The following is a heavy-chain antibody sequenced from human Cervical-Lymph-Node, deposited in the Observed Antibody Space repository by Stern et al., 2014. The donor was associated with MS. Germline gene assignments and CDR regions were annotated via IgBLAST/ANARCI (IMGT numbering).Heavy chain of an antibody. CDR2: VHYSGST. D-gene: IGHD2-21*01. CDR3: ARGIGGARGYYDY. J-gene: IGHJ4*01. V-gene: IGHV4-59*08. Sequence: VQLVESGPGLVKPSETLSLTCTVSDGPISGDFWNWIRQFPGKGLERIGHVHYSGSTKYNPSLKSRVTISIDTSVRQFSLNLSSVTTADTAVYYCARGIGGARGYYDYWGHGALVTAAS. CDR1: DGPISGDF.